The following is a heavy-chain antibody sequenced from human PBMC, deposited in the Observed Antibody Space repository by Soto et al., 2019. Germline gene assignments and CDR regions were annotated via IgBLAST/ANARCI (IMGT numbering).Heavy chain of an antibody. Sequence: QVQLLQSGPEVKKSGASVKLSCTASGYTSKTHYLQWVREAPGQGLQWMGLINRSGRGALYAQKFQGRVALTIDTSTRTVFLEMNSLRSEDTAVYYCATVESCGGDCYYFQHWGQGTVLTVSS. CDR1: GYTSKTHY. V-gene: IGHV1-46*02. CDR2: INRSGRGA. D-gene: IGHD2-21*01. CDR3: ATVESCGGDCYYFQH. J-gene: IGHJ1*01.